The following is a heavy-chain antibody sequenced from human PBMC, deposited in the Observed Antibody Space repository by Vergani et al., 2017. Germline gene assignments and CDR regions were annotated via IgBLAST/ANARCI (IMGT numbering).Heavy chain of an antibody. J-gene: IGHJ6*02. CDR2: IYYSGST. CDR1: GGSISSSSYY. D-gene: IGHD3-16*01. CDR3: ARRFARYFDSLDV. Sequence: QLQLQESGPGLVKPSETLSLTCTVSGGSISSSSYYWGWIRQPPGKGLEWIGSIYYSGSTYYNPSLKSRVTISVDTSKNQFSLKLSSVTAADTAVYYCARRFARYFDSLDVWGQGTTVTVSS. V-gene: IGHV4-39*01.